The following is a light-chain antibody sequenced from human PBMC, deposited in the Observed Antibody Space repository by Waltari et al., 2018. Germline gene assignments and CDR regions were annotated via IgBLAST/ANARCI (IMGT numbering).Light chain of an antibody. Sequence: QSVLTQPPSVSGAPGQRVTISCTGSSSNIGAGYHVHWYQQLPGTAPKLLICGNSNRPSGVPDRFSGSKSGTSASLAITGLQAEDEADYYCQSYDSSLSGLVFGTGTKVTVL. V-gene: IGLV1-40*01. CDR2: GNS. CDR3: QSYDSSLSGLV. CDR1: SSNIGAGYH. J-gene: IGLJ1*01.